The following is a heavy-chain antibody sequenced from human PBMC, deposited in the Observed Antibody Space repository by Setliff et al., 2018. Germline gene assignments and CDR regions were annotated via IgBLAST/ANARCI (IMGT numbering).Heavy chain of an antibody. D-gene: IGHD3-10*01. V-gene: IGHV3-23*01. CDR2: ISGSGGST. CDR3: AKNGFGVVALGVNNWFDP. CDR1: GFTFSSYA. Sequence: GGSLRLSCAASGFTFSSYAMSWVRQAPGKGLEWVSAISGSGGSTYYAGSVKGRFTISRDNSKNTLYLQMNSLRAEDTAVYYCAKNGFGVVALGVNNWFDPWGQGTLVTVS. J-gene: IGHJ5*02.